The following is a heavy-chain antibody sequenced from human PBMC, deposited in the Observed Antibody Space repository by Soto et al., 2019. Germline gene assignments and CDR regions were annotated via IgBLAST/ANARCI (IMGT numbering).Heavy chain of an antibody. V-gene: IGHV1-2*04. D-gene: IGHD2-2*01. CDR2: INPNSGGT. CDR1: GYTFTSYG. J-gene: IGHJ5*02. Sequence: ASVKVSCKASGYTFTSYGISWVRQAPGQGLEWMGWINPNSGGTNYAQKFQGWVTMTRDTSISTAYMELSRLRSDDTAVYYCARAPARHCSSTSCADSWFDPWGQGTLVTVSS. CDR3: ARAPARHCSSTSCADSWFDP.